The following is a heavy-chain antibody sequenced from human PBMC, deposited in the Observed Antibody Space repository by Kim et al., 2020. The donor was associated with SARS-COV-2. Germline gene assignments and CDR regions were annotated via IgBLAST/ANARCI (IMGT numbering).Heavy chain of an antibody. V-gene: IGHV5-51*01. D-gene: IGHD2-21*02. Sequence: RYSPSCQGQVTISADKSISTAYLQWSSLKASDTAMYYCARQDGGNSNFGYWGQGTLVTVSS. CDR3: ARQDGGNSNFGY. J-gene: IGHJ4*01.